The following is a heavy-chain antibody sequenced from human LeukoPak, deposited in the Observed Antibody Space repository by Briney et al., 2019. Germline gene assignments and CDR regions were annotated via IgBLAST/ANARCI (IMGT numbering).Heavy chain of an antibody. CDR3: ASRNQYCGGDCFWAFDI. D-gene: IGHD2-21*02. CDR1: GFTFSRYS. J-gene: IGHJ3*02. Sequence: GGSLRLSCGASGFTFSRYSMNWVRQAPGKGLEWVSSISSSGSYIYYADSVKGRFTISRDNAKNSLYLQMNSLRAEDTAVYYCASRNQYCGGDCFWAFDIWGQGTMITVSS. CDR2: ISSSGSYI. V-gene: IGHV3-21*01.